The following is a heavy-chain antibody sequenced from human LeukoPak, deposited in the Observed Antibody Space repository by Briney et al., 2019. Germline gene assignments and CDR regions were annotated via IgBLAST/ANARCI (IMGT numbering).Heavy chain of an antibody. J-gene: IGHJ4*02. CDR1: GFTFSSYA. CDR2: ISYDGSNK. D-gene: IGHD6-19*01. CDR3: AREAGPDFDY. Sequence: GVSLRLSCAASGFTFSSYAMLWVRQAPGKGLEWVAVISYDGSNKYYADSVKGRFTISRDNSKNTLYLQMNSLRAEDTAVYYCAREAGPDFDYWGQGTLVTVSS. V-gene: IGHV3-30*04.